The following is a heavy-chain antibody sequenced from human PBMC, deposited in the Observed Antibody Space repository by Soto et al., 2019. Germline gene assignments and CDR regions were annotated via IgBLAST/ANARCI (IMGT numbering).Heavy chain of an antibody. Sequence: SVKVSCKASGGTFSSYAISWVRQAPGQGLEWMGGIIPIFGTANYAQKFQGRVTITADKSTSTAYMELSSLRSEDTAVYYCASDIVGATPYYFDYWGQGTLVTVSS. J-gene: IGHJ4*02. CDR3: ASDIVGATPYYFDY. D-gene: IGHD1-26*01. V-gene: IGHV1-69*06. CDR2: IIPIFGTA. CDR1: GGTFSSYA.